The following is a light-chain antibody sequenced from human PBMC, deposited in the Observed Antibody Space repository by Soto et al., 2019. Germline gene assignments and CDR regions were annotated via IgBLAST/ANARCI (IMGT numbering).Light chain of an antibody. CDR3: CSYTTSNTRQIV. CDR2: DVS. Sequence: QSVLTQPASVSGSPGQSITISCTGTSSDVGGYNYVSWYQHHPGKAPKLMIYDVSNRPSGVSNRFSGSKSDNTAPLTISGLQPEDEADYYCCSYTTSNTRQIVFGTGTKVTVL. J-gene: IGLJ1*01. V-gene: IGLV2-14*03. CDR1: SSDVGGYNY.